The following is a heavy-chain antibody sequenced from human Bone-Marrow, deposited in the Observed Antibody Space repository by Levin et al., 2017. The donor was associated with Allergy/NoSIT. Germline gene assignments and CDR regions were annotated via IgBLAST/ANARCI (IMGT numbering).Heavy chain of an antibody. Sequence: SETLSLTCAVSGGSISTSNWWSWVRQPPGKGLEWIGDIHHSGTTNYNPALKSRVSTSIVKSSNHFSLRLTSVTAADTAIYFCASFYYSSGRTHWFDPWGQGILVTVSS. CDR1: GGSISTSNW. CDR2: IHHSGTT. CDR3: ASFYYSSGRTHWFDP. J-gene: IGHJ5*02. D-gene: IGHD3-10*01. V-gene: IGHV4-4*02.